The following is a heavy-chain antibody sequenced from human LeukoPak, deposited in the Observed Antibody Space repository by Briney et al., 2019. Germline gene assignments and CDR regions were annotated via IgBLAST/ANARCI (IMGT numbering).Heavy chain of an antibody. V-gene: IGHV3-7*01. CDR3: ARDGGGALDY. CDR1: GFTFSSYW. J-gene: IGHJ4*02. D-gene: IGHD1-26*01. CDR2: MNIDGSEK. Sequence: GGSLRLSCAASGFTFSSYWMGWVRQAPGKRLEWVANMNIDGSEKYYADSVKGRFTISRDNSKNTLYLQMNSLRAEDTAVYYCARDGGGALDYWGQGTLVTVSS.